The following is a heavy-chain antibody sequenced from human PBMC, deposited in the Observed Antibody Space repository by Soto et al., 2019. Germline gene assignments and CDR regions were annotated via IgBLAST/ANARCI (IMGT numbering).Heavy chain of an antibody. Sequence: QVQLVESGGGVVQPGRSLRLSCAASGFTFSSYGMHWVRQAPGKGLEWVAVISYDGNNKYYADSVKGRFTISRDNSKNTLYLQMNSMRAEDTAVYYCAKDARRRGATYYFDYWGQGTLVTVSS. J-gene: IGHJ4*02. D-gene: IGHD1-26*01. CDR3: AKDARRRGATYYFDY. V-gene: IGHV3-30*18. CDR1: GFTFSSYG. CDR2: ISYDGNNK.